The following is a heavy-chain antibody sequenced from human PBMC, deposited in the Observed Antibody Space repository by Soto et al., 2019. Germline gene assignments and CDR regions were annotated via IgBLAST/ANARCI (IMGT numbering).Heavy chain of an antibody. D-gene: IGHD1-1*01. CDR1: GGSISTVGRY. CDR2: IYHTGST. Sequence: SETLSLTCSVSGGSISTVGRYWTWIRQPPGKGLEWIGSIYHTGSTYYSKSLRSRLTMSVDTSKSQFSLRLSSVTAADTAVYYCARATGTLRSRNCDYWGQGSLVTVSS. CDR3: ARATGTLRSRNCDY. V-gene: IGHV4-31*03. J-gene: IGHJ4*02.